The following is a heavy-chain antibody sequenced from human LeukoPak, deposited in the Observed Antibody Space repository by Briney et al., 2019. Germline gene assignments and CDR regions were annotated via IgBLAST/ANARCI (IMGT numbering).Heavy chain of an antibody. V-gene: IGHV1-69*04. D-gene: IGHD5-24*01. CDR3: ANSRDGYNNRYFDY. Sequence: ASVKVPCKASGGTFSSYAIIRVRQAPGQGLEWMGRIIPILGISNYAQKFQGRVPITADKSTSTAYMELSSLRSEDTAVYYCANSRDGYNNRYFDYWGQGTLVTVSS. CDR2: IIPILGIS. J-gene: IGHJ4*02. CDR1: GGTFSSYA.